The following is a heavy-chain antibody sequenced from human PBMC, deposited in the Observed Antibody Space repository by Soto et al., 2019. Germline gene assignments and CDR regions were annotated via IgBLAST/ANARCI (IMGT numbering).Heavy chain of an antibody. J-gene: IGHJ6*02. V-gene: IGHV1-3*01. CDR2: INAGNGNT. D-gene: IGHD6-19*01. Sequence: SVKVSCKAYAYTFTTYAMHLLRQAPGQRLEWMGWINAGNGNTKYSQKFQGRVTITRDTSASTAYMELSSLRSEDTAVYYCARVTSTGWRLMDVWGQGTTVTVSS. CDR1: AYTFTTYA. CDR3: ARVTSTGWRLMDV.